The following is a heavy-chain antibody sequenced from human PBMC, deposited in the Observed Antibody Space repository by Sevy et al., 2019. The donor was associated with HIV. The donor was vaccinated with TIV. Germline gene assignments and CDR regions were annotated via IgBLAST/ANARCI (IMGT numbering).Heavy chain of an antibody. Sequence: GGSLRLSCAASGFTFNDYALHWVRQAPGKGLEWVAIISSDGDNTYYADTVKGRFTISRDNSKNTVYLQMNRLRAEETAFYYCVRKGAPYRNIRYCSGNNCFYNWFDPWGQGTLVTVSS. V-gene: IGHV3-30-3*01. CDR2: ISSDGDNT. CDR3: VRKGAPYRNIRYCSGNNCFYNWFDP. J-gene: IGHJ5*02. D-gene: IGHD2-15*01. CDR1: GFTFNDYA.